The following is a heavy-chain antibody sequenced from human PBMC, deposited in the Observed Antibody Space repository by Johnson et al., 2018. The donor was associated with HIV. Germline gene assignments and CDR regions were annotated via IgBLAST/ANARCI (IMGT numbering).Heavy chain of an antibody. D-gene: IGHD3-10*01. J-gene: IGHJ3*02. CDR2: IRYDGSNK. CDR1: GFTFSSYG. Sequence: QVQLVESGGGVVQPGGSLRLSCAASGFTFSSYGMHWVRQAPGKGLEWVAFIRYDGSNKYYADSVKGRFTISRDNSKNTLYLQMNSLRAEDTAVYYCAKDSTYYGGSSVAFDIWGQGTIVTVAS. V-gene: IGHV3-30*02. CDR3: AKDSTYYGGSSVAFDI.